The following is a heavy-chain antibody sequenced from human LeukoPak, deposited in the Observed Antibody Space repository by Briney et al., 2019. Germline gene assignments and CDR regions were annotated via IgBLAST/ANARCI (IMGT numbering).Heavy chain of an antibody. Sequence: ASETLSLTCTVSGGSISSYYWSWIRQPPGKGLEWIGYIYYSGSTNYNPSLKSRVTISVDTSKNQFSLKLSSVTAADTAVYYCAATRAWGYSSSWFDAFDIWGQGTMVTVSS. V-gene: IGHV4-59*01. CDR1: GGSISSYY. CDR2: IYYSGST. D-gene: IGHD6-13*01. J-gene: IGHJ3*02. CDR3: AATRAWGYSSSWFDAFDI.